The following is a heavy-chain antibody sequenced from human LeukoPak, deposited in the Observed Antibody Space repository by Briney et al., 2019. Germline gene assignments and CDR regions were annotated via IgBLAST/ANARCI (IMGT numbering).Heavy chain of an antibody. Sequence: RTGGSLRLSCVATGFTFSSYCMGWVRQATGKGLEWVANIQQDGSEIFYVDSVRGRFTISRDNAKNSLYLQMNSLRAEDTALYYCARGYYYDSSGYYPDYWGQGTLVTVSS. CDR3: ARGYYYDSSGYYPDY. CDR2: IQQDGSEI. D-gene: IGHD3-22*01. V-gene: IGHV3-7*03. CDR1: GFTFSSYC. J-gene: IGHJ4*02.